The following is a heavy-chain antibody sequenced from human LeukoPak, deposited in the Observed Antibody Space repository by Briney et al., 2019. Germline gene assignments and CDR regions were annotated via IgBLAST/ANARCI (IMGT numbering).Heavy chain of an antibody. CDR1: GFTFNSYA. V-gene: IGHV3-23*01. Sequence: QSGGSLRLSCAASGFTFNSYAMSWVRQAPGKGLEWVSAISASGGTTYYADSVKGRFTISRDNSENTLFLRMNSLRAEDMAVYYCAKEPREYCSSTSCPNWFDLWGQGTLVTVSS. D-gene: IGHD2-2*01. CDR3: AKEPREYCSSTSCPNWFDL. CDR2: ISASGGTT. J-gene: IGHJ5*02.